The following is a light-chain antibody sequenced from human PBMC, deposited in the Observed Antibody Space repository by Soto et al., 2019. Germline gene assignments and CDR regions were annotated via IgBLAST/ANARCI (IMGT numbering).Light chain of an antibody. CDR1: QSISSW. CDR2: KAS. V-gene: IGKV1-5*03. Sequence: DIQMTQSPSTLSASVGDRVTITCRASQSISSWLAWYQQKPGKAPKLLIYKASSLQNGVPSRFRGGGSGTDFTLTISNLQPEDFATYYCQQSYSTLSITFGQGTRLEIK. CDR3: QQSYSTLSIT. J-gene: IGKJ5*01.